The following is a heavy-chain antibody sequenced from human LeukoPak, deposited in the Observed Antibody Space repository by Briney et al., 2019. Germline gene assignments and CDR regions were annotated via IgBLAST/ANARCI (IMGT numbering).Heavy chain of an antibody. J-gene: IGHJ4*02. CDR2: IKVYGDTT. D-gene: IGHD1-1*01. CDR3: ARESPSTFYFDY. CDR1: GNTFTSFH. V-gene: IGHV1-46*01. Sequence: ASVKVSCKASGNTFTSFHIHWVRQAPGQGLEYMGIIKVYGDTTIYAQRFQGRITMTRDTSTSTVYMELSSLNSEDTAVYYCARESPSTFYFDYGGKETRVTVSS.